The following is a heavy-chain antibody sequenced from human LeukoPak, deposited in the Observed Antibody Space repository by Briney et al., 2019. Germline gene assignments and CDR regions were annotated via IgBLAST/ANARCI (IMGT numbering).Heavy chain of an antibody. V-gene: IGHV1-69*13. D-gene: IGHD3-3*01. CDR3: ARGPAYDFWSGYYPYYFDY. Sequence: SVKVSCKSSGYTFINYGVTWVRQAPGQGLEWMGGIIPMFGTANYAQKFQGRVTITADESTSTAYMELSSLRSEDTAVYYCARGPAYDFWSGYYPYYFDYWGQGTLVTVSS. CDR2: IIPMFGTA. J-gene: IGHJ4*02. CDR1: GYTFINYG.